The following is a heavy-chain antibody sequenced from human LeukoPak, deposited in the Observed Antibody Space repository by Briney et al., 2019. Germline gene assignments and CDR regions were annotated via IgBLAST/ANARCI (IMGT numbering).Heavy chain of an antibody. D-gene: IGHD1-26*01. CDR1: GFTFSSYA. J-gene: IGHJ5*02. CDR3: ARGSGIAGRGWFDP. CDR2: ISYDGSNK. Sequence: GGSLRLSCAASGFTFSSYAMHWVRQAPGKGLEWVAVISYDGSNKYYADSVKGRFTISRDNSKNTLYLQMNSLRAEDTAVYYCARGSGIAGRGWFDPWGQGTLVTVSS. V-gene: IGHV3-30-3*01.